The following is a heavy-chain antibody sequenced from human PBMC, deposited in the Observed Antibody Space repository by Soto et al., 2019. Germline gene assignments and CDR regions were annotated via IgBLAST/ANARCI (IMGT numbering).Heavy chain of an antibody. J-gene: IGHJ6*02. V-gene: IGHV3-11*01. CDR1: GFTFSDSY. CDR2: ITFSGNTV. CDR3: ARVSWREKYGMDV. Sequence: NPGGSLRLFCAASGFTFSDSYMSWIRQAPGKGLEWISYITFSGNTVYYADSLKGRFTISRDNAKNSLYLQMNRLRAEDTAVYYCARVSWREKYGMDVWGQGTTVTVSS.